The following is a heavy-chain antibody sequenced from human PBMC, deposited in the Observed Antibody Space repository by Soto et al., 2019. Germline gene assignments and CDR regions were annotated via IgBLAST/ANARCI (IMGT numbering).Heavy chain of an antibody. J-gene: IGHJ4*02. V-gene: IGHV3-53*02. D-gene: IGHD6-19*01. Sequence: EVQLVETGGGLIQPGGSQRLSCAASGFSVSSDYMHWVRQAPGKGLEWISVIYSSGSTHYADSVRGRFTISRDDSKNMVYLQMSNLRVEDTAVYYGATFMAVTGSDYWGQGTLVTVSS. CDR2: IYSSGST. CDR1: GFSVSSDY. CDR3: ATFMAVTGSDY.